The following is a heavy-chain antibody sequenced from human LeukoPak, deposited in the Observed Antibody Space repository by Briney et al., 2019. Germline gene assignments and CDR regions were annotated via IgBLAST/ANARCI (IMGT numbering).Heavy chain of an antibody. J-gene: IGHJ4*02. CDR2: ISAYGNT. CDR1: GYTFTIYG. CDR3: ARGIIGYYFDY. D-gene: IGHD2-15*01. Sequence: GASVTVSFMTSGYTFTIYGISWVRQAPGQGLEWMGLISAYGNTNYAQNLQGRVTMTTDTSTSTAYMELRSLRSDDTVVYYCARGIIGYYFDYWGQGTLVTVSS. V-gene: IGHV1-18*01.